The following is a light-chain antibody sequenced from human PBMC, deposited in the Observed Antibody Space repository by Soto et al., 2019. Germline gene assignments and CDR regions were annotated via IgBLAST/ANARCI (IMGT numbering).Light chain of an antibody. CDR1: QSIDTW. V-gene: IGKV1-5*01. J-gene: IGKJ3*01. Sequence: DIQMTQSPSTLSASVGDRVTITCRASQSIDTWLAWYQQKPGKAPKLLIYDASSLESGVPSRFSGSGSGTDFTLTISSLQPDDFATYYCQKSDHLPLFGPGTKVESK. CDR2: DAS. CDR3: QKSDHLPL.